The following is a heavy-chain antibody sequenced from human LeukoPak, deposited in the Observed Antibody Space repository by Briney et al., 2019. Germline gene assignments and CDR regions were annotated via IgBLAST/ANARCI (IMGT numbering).Heavy chain of an antibody. CDR3: ARDPDYYDSSGYASYFDY. CDR1: GFTFSSYS. J-gene: IGHJ4*02. CDR2: IRSSSTI. Sequence: PGGSLRLSCAASGFTFSSYSMNWVRQAPGKGLEWVSYIRSSSTIYYADSVKGRFTISRDNAKNSLYLQMNSLRAEDTAVYYCARDPDYYDSSGYASYFDYWGQGTLVTVSS. D-gene: IGHD3-22*01. V-gene: IGHV3-48*04.